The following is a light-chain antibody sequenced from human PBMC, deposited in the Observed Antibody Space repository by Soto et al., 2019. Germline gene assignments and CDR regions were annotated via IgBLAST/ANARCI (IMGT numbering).Light chain of an antibody. CDR1: QSVSSSS. CDR2: GAS. V-gene: IGKV3-20*01. J-gene: IGKJ1*01. CDR3: QQYGSSPWA. Sequence: IVLTQSPGTLSLSPGEKSTLSCSASQSVSSSSLAWYQQKRGQAPRLLIHGASSRATAIPDRFSGSGSGTDFTLTISRLEPEDFAVYYCQQYGSSPWAFGLGTKVDIK.